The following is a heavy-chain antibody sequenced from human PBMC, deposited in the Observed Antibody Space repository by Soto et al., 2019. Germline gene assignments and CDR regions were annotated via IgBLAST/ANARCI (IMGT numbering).Heavy chain of an antibody. V-gene: IGHV4-39*01. CDR2: IYYRGST. CDR3: ARRLYYDSSGFEGGGMDV. CDR1: GGSISSSSYY. J-gene: IGHJ6*02. D-gene: IGHD3-22*01. Sequence: SETLYLTCTVSGGSISSSSYYWGWIRQPPGKRLEWIGSIYYRGSTYYTQSLKSRVTISVETSKNQFSLKLSSVTAADTAVYYCARRLYYDSSGFEGGGMDVWGQGTTVT.